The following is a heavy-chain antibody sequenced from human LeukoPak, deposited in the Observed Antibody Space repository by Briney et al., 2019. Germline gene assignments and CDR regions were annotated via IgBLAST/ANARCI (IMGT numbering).Heavy chain of an antibody. Sequence: PSETLSLTCTVSGGSISSYYWSWIRQPPGKGLEWIGYIYYSGSTNYNPSLKSRVTISVDTSKNQFSLKLSSVTAADTAVYYCARDLWELLGAFDIWGQGTMVTVSS. CDR1: GGSISSYY. CDR2: IYYSGST. V-gene: IGHV4-59*12. D-gene: IGHD1-26*01. J-gene: IGHJ3*02. CDR3: ARDLWELLGAFDI.